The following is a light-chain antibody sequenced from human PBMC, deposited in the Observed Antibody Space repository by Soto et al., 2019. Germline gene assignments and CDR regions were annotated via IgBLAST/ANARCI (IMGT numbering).Light chain of an antibody. CDR2: DAS. CDR3: QQRAYGYT. CDR1: QNINVF. Sequence: EIVLTQSPATLSLSPGDRATLSCRASQNINVFLAWYQHQPGQSPRLLIYDASHRATGIPARFSGSGSGTDFTLTINNLEPEDFAVYYCQQRAYGYTFGQGTQLEVK. J-gene: IGKJ2*01. V-gene: IGKV3-11*01.